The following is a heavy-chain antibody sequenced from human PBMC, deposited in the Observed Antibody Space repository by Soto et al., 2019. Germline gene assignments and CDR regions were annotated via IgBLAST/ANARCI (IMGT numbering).Heavy chain of an antibody. V-gene: IGHV1-8*01. CDR2: VNPNNGAT. Sequence: QVQLVQSGAELKKPGASVKVSCKASGYTFSNYDMNWVRQATGQGPEWIGWVNPNNGATGYAPKFQGRVTLTTDISTTTAYMELTSLRSEDTAIYYCAKVSRKGSAIDFDYWGQGTLITVSS. J-gene: IGHJ4*02. CDR3: AKVSRKGSAIDFDY. D-gene: IGHD3-10*01. CDR1: GYTFSNYD.